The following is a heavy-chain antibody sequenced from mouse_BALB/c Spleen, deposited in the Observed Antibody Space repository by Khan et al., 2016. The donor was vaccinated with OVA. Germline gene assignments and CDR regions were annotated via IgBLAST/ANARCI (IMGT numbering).Heavy chain of an antibody. CDR3: AIGYDFFAS. V-gene: IGHV1-26*01. J-gene: IGHJ3*01. Sequence: VQLKESGPDLVKPGASVKISCKASGYSFTLYYMSWVKQSHGKSLEWIGRVNPNTDNINYNQEFKGKAILTVDKSSNTAYMELRSLTSEDSAAYFCAIGYDFFASWGQGTLVTVAA. D-gene: IGHD2-14*01. CDR2: VNPNTDNI. CDR1: GYSFTLYY.